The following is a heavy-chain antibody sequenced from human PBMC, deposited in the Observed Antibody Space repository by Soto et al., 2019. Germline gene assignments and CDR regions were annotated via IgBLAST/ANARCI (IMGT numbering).Heavy chain of an antibody. J-gene: IGHJ4*02. CDR3: ARGWGYDSNDYYYAY. CDR2: IIPIFGTA. CDR1: GGTFSRHA. D-gene: IGHD3-22*01. V-gene: IGHV1-69*01. Sequence: QVQLVQSGAEVRKPGSSVKVSCKASGGTFSRHAISWVRQAPGQGLEWMGGIIPIFGTANHAQKFQGRVTIIADESTSTVYMEVSSLSSEDTAMYYCARGWGYDSNDYYYAYWGQGTLVIVSS.